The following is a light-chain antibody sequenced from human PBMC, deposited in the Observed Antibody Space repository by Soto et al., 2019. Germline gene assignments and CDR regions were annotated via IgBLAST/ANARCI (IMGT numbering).Light chain of an antibody. V-gene: IGKV3-20*01. CDR2: AAS. J-gene: IGKJ4*01. CDR3: QHYVTSPLT. CDR1: QSVSATY. Sequence: EFVLTQSPGTLSLSPGERATPSCRASQSVSATYLAWYQQKPGQAPRLLIYAASSRATGVPDRFSGSGYGTDFNLTISRLEPEDFAVYYCQHYVTSPLTFGGGTKVDIK.